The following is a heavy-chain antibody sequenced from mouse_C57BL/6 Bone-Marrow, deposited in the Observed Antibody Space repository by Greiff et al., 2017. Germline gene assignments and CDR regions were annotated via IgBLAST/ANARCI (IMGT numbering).Heavy chain of an antibody. Sequence: QVQLKESGAELVRPGTSVTLSCKASGYTFTNYWLGWAKQRPGPGLELIGDVYPGRGYTTYNHKFKGKATLTADKSSSTAYMQFRRLTSDDSAVYYCARTGDYNDMDYWGQGTSLTVSS. V-gene: IGHV1-63*01. CDR2: VYPGRGYT. CDR1: GYTFTNYW. J-gene: IGHJ2*02. D-gene: IGHD2-4*01. CDR3: ARTGDYNDMDY.